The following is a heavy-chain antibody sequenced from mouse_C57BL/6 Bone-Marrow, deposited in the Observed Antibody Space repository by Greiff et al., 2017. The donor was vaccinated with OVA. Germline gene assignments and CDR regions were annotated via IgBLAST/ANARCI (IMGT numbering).Heavy chain of an antibody. V-gene: IGHV1-81*01. CDR2: IYPRSGNT. CDR1: GYTFTSYG. D-gene: IGHD1-1*01. Sequence: QVQLQQSGAELARPGASVKLSCKASGYTFTSYGISWVKQRTGQGLEWIGEIYPRSGNTYYNEKFKGKATLTADKSSSTAYMELRSLTSEDSAVYFCARTYYYGSRYFDVWGTGTTVTVSS. CDR3: ARTYYYGSRYFDV. J-gene: IGHJ1*03.